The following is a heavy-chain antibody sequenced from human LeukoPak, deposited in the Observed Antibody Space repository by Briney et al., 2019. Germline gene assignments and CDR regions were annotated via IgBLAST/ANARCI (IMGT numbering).Heavy chain of an antibody. V-gene: IGHV1-2*06. CDR1: GYTFTGYY. J-gene: IGHJ4*02. D-gene: IGHD3/OR15-3a*01. CDR2: LDPNSGGT. CDR3: ARDQARTNTWYLYMNY. Sequence: ASVKVSCKASGYTFTGYYIHWVRQAPGQGLEWMGRLDPNSGGTNSAQKFQARVTMTRDTSITTAYMELSRLRSDDTAVYYCARDQARTNTWYLYMNYWGQGTLVTVSS.